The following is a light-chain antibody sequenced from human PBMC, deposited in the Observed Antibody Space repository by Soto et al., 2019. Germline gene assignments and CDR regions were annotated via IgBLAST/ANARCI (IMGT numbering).Light chain of an antibody. CDR1: QSVGRNY. Sequence: ENVLTQSPGTLSLSPGERATLSCRASQSVGRNYIAWFQQKPGQAPRLLMHTASVRATGIPVRFSGSGSGTDFTLTISRLEPEDFAVFYCQQYAASPPTFGGGTKVEI. J-gene: IGKJ4*01. CDR2: TAS. CDR3: QQYAASPPT. V-gene: IGKV3-20*01.